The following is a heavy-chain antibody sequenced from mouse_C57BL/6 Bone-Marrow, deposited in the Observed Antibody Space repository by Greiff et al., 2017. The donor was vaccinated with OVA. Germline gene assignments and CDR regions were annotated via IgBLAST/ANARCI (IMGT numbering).Heavy chain of an antibody. CDR2: IDPENGDT. Sequence: EVKLQESGAELVRPGASVKLSCTASGFNIKDDYMHWVKQRPEQGLEWIGWIDPENGDTEYASKFQGKATITADTSSNTAYLQLSSLTSEDTAVYYCTTGGSDAMDYWGQGTSVTVSS. V-gene: IGHV14-4*01. J-gene: IGHJ4*01. CDR3: TTGGSDAMDY. CDR1: GFNIKDDY.